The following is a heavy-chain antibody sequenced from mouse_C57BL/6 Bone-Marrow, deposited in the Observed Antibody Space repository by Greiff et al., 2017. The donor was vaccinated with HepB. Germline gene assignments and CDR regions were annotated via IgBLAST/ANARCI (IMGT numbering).Heavy chain of an antibody. J-gene: IGHJ4*01. Sequence: EVQWVESGGGLVQPGGSLKLSCAASGFTFSDYGMAWVRQAPRKGPEWVAFISNLAYSIYYADTVTGRFTISRENAKNTLYLEMSSLRSEDTAMYYCARRGLAMDYWGQGTSVTVSS. V-gene: IGHV5-15*01. CDR3: ARRGLAMDY. CDR2: ISNLAYSI. CDR1: GFTFSDYG.